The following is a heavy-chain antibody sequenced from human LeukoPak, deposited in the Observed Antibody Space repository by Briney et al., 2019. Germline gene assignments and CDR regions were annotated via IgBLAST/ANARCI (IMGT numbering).Heavy chain of an antibody. CDR2: IRSKANSYAT. J-gene: IGHJ6*02. CDR1: GFTFSGSA. CDR3: TSPPAGDSSSPSSGMDV. V-gene: IGHV3-73*01. D-gene: IGHD6-6*01. Sequence: GGSLRLSCAASGFTFSGSAMHWVRQASGKGLEWVGRIRSKANSYATAYAASVKGRFTISRDGSKNTAYLQMNSLKTEDTAVYYCTSPPAGDSSSPSSGMDVWGQGTTVTVSS.